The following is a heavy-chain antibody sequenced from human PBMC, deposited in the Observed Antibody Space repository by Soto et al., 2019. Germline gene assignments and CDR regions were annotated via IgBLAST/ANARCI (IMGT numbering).Heavy chain of an antibody. Sequence: VASVKVSCKASGYTFTSYAMHWVRQAPGQGLEWMGWINPNSGGTNYAQKFQGWVTMTRDTSISTAYMELSRLRSDDTAVYYCARGRVNMVRGVRYGMAVWGQGTTVPVSS. D-gene: IGHD3-10*01. CDR1: GYTFTSYA. V-gene: IGHV1-2*04. CDR2: INPNSGGT. CDR3: ARGRVNMVRGVRYGMAV. J-gene: IGHJ6*02.